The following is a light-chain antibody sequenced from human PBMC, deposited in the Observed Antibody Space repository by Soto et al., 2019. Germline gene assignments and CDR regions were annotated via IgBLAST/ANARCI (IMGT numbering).Light chain of an antibody. CDR3: QQYNIWPLT. Sequence: EIVMTQSPATLSVPPGESATLSCRASQSVTSNLAWYQQKPDQAPRLLIYGASTRATGIPARFSGSGSGAEFTLTISSLQSEDFAVYYCQQYNIWPLTFGGGTKVEIK. CDR2: GAS. CDR1: QSVTSN. J-gene: IGKJ4*01. V-gene: IGKV3-15*01.